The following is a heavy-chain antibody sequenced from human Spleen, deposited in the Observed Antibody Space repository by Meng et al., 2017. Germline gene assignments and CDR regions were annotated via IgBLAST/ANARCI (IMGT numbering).Heavy chain of an antibody. CDR3: DRQRYRGVIGY. J-gene: IGHJ4*02. CDR2: IYYSGST. V-gene: IGHV4-30-2*05. Sequence: QLEGSGSGLGEPSQARSPPCAVSGGSISSRGCSWRWVRQPPGKGLAWIGYIYYSGSTYYNPSLKSRVTISVDTSKNQYTLKLSAVTVANTAVYYCDRQRYRGVIGYWGQGALVTVSS. D-gene: IGHD3-10*01. CDR1: GGSISSRGCS.